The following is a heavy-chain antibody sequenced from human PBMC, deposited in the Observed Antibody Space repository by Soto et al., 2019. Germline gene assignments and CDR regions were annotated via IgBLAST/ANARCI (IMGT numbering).Heavy chain of an antibody. CDR2: ISAYNGNT. V-gene: IGHV1-18*04. J-gene: IGHJ3*02. CDR1: GYTFTSYG. CDR3: ARDWPSIAAAGTEDDAFDI. Sequence: ASVKVSCKASGYTFTSYGISWVRQAPGQGLEWMGWISAYNGNTNYAQKLQGRVTMTTDTSTSTAYMELRSLRSDDTAVYYCARDWPSIAAAGTEDDAFDIWGQGTMVTVSS. D-gene: IGHD6-13*01.